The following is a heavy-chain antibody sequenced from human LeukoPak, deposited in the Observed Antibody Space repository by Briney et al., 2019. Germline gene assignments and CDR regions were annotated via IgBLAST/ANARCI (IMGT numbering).Heavy chain of an antibody. Sequence: PGGSLRLSCAASGFNFGTYPMGWVRQAPGKGLEWVSTIGATDNSKYYRDSVKGRFTISRDNFKNMLYLQMNSLRGEDTAVYYCAKATIGDFDYWGPGSLVTVSS. CDR3: AKATIGDFDY. CDR2: IGATDNSK. D-gene: IGHD3-3*01. V-gene: IGHV3-23*02. J-gene: IGHJ4*02. CDR1: GFNFGTYP.